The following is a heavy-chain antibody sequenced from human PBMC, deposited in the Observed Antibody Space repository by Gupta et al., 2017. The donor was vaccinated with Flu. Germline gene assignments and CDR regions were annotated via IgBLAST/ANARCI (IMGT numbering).Heavy chain of an antibody. V-gene: IGHV4-39*01. CDR3: ASPYSSSFDFDS. CDR2: IHYSGST. Sequence: QLQLQESGPGQVKPSETLSPTCTVSGGSISSSRYYWGWIRQHPGKGLEWIGSIHYSGSTYYNPSLKSRVTISIDTSKNQFSLKLSSVTAADTAVYYCASPYSSSFDFDSWGQGTLVTASS. D-gene: IGHD6-6*01. CDR1: GGSISSSRYY. J-gene: IGHJ4*02.